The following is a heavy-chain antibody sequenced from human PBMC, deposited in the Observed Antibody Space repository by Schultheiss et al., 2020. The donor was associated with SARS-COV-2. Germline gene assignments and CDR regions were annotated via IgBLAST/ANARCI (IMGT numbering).Heavy chain of an antibody. Sequence: ASVKVSCKASGYTFTSYGISWVRQAPGQGLEWMGWISAYNGNTNYAQKLQGRVTMTTDTSTSTAYMELRSLRSDDTAVYYCAREAHYGSGMSEAGFDPWGQGTLVTVSS. CDR2: ISAYNGNT. V-gene: IGHV1-18*01. CDR1: GYTFTSYG. J-gene: IGHJ5*02. D-gene: IGHD3-10*01. CDR3: AREAHYGSGMSEAGFDP.